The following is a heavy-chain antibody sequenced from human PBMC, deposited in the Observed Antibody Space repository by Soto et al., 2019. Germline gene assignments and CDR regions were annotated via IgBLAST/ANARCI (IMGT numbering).Heavy chain of an antibody. CDR2: ISGSGAIT. Sequence: EVQLLESGGGLVQPGGSLRLSCVASGFTFKNYDMRWVRQAPGKGLEWFSGISGSGAITYYADSVRGRFTISRDNSKIALYLILNSLGAEDTAIYYCAKDRQFRSYYESAGHYNNWGQGTLVTVSS. CDR1: GFTFKNYD. V-gene: IGHV3-23*01. CDR3: AKDRQFRSYYESAGHYNN. D-gene: IGHD3-9*01. J-gene: IGHJ4*02.